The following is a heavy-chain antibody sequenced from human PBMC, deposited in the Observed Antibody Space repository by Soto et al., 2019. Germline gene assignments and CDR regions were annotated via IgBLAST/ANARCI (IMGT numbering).Heavy chain of an antibody. CDR2: FDPEDGET. Sequence: QVQLVQSGAEVKKPGASVKVSCKVSGNTLTELSMHWVRQAPGKGPEWMGGFDPEDGETIYAQKFQGRVTMTEDTSTDPAYMELSSLRSEDTAVYYCATFQSSSVVVAATEDSYFDYWGQGTLVTLSS. V-gene: IGHV1-24*01. D-gene: IGHD2-15*01. CDR3: ATFQSSSVVVAATEDSYFDY. CDR1: GNTLTELS. J-gene: IGHJ4*02.